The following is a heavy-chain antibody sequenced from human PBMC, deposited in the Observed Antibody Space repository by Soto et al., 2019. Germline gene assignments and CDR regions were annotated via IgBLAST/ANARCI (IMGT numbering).Heavy chain of an antibody. Sequence: QVQLVESGGGLVKPGGSLRLSCAASGFTFSGYYMSWIRQAPGKRLEWVSYISSSGSTIYYADSVKGRFTISRDNAKNSLYLQMNSLRAEDTAVYYCARGEGMGGLHIVATIGVGYYYYMDVWGKGTTVTVSS. CDR1: GFTFSGYY. J-gene: IGHJ6*03. CDR2: ISSSGSTI. D-gene: IGHD5-12*01. CDR3: ARGEGMGGLHIVATIGVGYYYYMDV. V-gene: IGHV3-11*01.